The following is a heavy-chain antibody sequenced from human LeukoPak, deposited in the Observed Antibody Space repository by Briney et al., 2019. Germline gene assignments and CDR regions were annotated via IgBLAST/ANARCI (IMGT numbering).Heavy chain of an antibody. V-gene: IGHV4-39*07. CDR3: ARVVQSTDSSGFYLPEYFQH. CDR2: IYHSGSP. J-gene: IGHJ1*01. CDR1: GASISSNSYY. D-gene: IGHD3-22*01. Sequence: SEPLSLTCTVSGASISSNSYYWGWIRQPPGKGLGWIGSIYHSGSPYYNPSLKTRVHISVDTSKSQFSLKLSSVTAADTDVYYCARVVQSTDSSGFYLPEYFQHWGQGTLVTVSS.